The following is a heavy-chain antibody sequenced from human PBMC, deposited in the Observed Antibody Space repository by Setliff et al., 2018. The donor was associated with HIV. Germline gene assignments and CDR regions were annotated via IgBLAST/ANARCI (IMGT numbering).Heavy chain of an antibody. J-gene: IGHJ4*02. D-gene: IGHD1-20*01. V-gene: IGHV3-23*01. CDR3: ARYNWNPLGYRFDY. Sequence: PGGSLRLSCAASGFTFTDYAMTWVRQAPGKGLEWVSSITAGSSTTYYADSVKGRFTISRDKAKNSLYLQMNSLRAEDTAVYYCARYNWNPLGYRFDYWGQGTLVTVSS. CDR1: GFTFTDYA. CDR2: ITAGSSTT.